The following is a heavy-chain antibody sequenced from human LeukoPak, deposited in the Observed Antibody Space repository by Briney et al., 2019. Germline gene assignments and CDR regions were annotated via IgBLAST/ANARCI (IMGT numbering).Heavy chain of an antibody. D-gene: IGHD4-17*01. Sequence: PGGSLRLSCAASGFTFSSYGMHWVRQAPPKGLEWVAIISYDGSNKYYADSVKGRFTISRVYSKNTLYLQMNSLRAEDTAVDYCAKSTTVTQRGYFDYWGQGTLVTVSS. CDR2: ISYDGSNK. CDR3: AKSTTVTQRGYFDY. V-gene: IGHV3-30*18. J-gene: IGHJ4*02. CDR1: GFTFSSYG.